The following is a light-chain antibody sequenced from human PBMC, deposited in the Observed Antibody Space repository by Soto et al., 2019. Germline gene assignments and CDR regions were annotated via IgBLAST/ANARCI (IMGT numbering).Light chain of an antibody. CDR1: SSDVGGYDH. V-gene: IGLV2-14*03. Sequence: QSVLTQPASVSGSPGQSITISCTGTSSDVGGYDHVSWYQQHPGKAPKLIIYDVTVLPSGISRRFSGSKSDNTASLAVSGLQPEDEADYYCSSYTNKDTLLFGGGTKVTVL. CDR3: SSYTNKDTLL. J-gene: IGLJ3*02. CDR2: DVT.